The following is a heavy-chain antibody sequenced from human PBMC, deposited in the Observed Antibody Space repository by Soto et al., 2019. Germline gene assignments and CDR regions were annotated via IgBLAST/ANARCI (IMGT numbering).Heavy chain of an antibody. Sequence: QVQLVESGGGVVQPGRSLRLSCAASGFTFSSYGMHWVRQAPGKGLEWVAVIWYDGSNKYYADSVKGRFTISRDNSKNTLYLQMNSLRAEDTAVYYCARDVEDIVVVPAAVPISYYFDYWGQGTRVTVSS. D-gene: IGHD2-2*01. J-gene: IGHJ4*02. V-gene: IGHV3-33*01. CDR1: GFTFSSYG. CDR3: ARDVEDIVVVPAAVPISYYFDY. CDR2: IWYDGSNK.